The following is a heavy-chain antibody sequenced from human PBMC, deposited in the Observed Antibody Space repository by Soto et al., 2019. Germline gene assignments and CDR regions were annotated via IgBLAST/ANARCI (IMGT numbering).Heavy chain of an antibody. CDR3: ARDGRAWAISL. J-gene: IGHJ2*01. Sequence: QVQLQESGPGLVKPSGTLSLTCAVSGGAISSSNWWSWVRQPPGKGLEWIGEIYPSGSTNYNPSHKSRVTISVDKATNQFSLELSSVTAADTAVDYCARDGRAWAISLWGRGTLVTVSS. CDR1: GGAISSSNW. D-gene: IGHD2-15*01. CDR2: IYPSGST. V-gene: IGHV4-4*02.